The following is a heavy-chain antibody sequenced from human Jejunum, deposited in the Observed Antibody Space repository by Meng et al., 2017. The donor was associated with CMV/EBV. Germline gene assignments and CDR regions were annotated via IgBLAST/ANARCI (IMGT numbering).Heavy chain of an antibody. CDR1: GYIFNHYG. V-gene: IGHV1-18*01. Sequence: QVQLWQSGAEVKKPGASVKVSCKAPGYIFNHYGVSWVRQAPGQGPEWMGWISAYNGNTNYAQNFQGRFTMTTDTSTSTAYMELRSLTFDDTAVYYCARVEVGITSGDYWGQGTLVTVSS. D-gene: IGHD1-26*01. CDR3: ARVEVGITSGDY. CDR2: ISAYNGNT. J-gene: IGHJ4*02.